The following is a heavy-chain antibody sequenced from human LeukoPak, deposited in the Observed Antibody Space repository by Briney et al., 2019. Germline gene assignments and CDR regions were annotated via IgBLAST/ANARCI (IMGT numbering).Heavy chain of an antibody. CDR1: GGSISSYY. Sequence: SETLSLTCTVSGGSISSYYWGWIRQPPGKGLEWIGSIYYSGSTYYNPSLKSRVTISVDTSKNQFSLKLSSVTAADTAVYYCARLDSSGWFFDSWGQGTLVTVSS. CDR2: IYYSGST. D-gene: IGHD6-19*01. CDR3: ARLDSSGWFFDS. V-gene: IGHV4-39*01. J-gene: IGHJ4*02.